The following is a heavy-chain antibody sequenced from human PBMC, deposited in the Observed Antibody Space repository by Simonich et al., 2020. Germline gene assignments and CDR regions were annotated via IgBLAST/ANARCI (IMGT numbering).Heavy chain of an antibody. CDR3: ARDGLGTAYYYYMDV. J-gene: IGHJ6*03. Sequence: EVQLVESGGGLVQPGGSLRLSCAASGFTFSSYWMSWVRQAPGKGLEWVANIKQDGSEKYDVDSVNGRFTISRDNAKNSRYLQMNSLRAEDTAVYYCARDGLGTAYYYYMDVWGKGTTVTVSS. V-gene: IGHV3-7*01. CDR2: IKQDGSEK. D-gene: IGHD7-27*01. CDR1: GFTFSSYW.